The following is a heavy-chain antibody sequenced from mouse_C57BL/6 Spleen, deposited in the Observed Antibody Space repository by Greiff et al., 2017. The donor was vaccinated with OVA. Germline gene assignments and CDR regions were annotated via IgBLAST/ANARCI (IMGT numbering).Heavy chain of an antibody. J-gene: IGHJ2*01. CDR1: GYAFSSYW. CDR2: IYPGDGDT. CDR3: ARSEGNYFDY. V-gene: IGHV1-80*01. Sequence: VQLQQSGAELVKPGASVKISCKASGYAFSSYWMNWVKQRPGKGLEWIGQIYPGDGDTNYNGKFKGKATLSADKSSSTAYMQLSGRTSEDSAVEYCARSEGNYFDYWGQGTTVTVSS.